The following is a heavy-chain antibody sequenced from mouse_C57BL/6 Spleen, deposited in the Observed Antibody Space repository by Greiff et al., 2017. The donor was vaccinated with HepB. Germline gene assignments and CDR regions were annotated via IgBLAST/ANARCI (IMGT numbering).Heavy chain of an antibody. CDR3: ARGNYGSSYWYFDV. Sequence: QVQLQQPGAELVKPGASVKMSCKASGYTFTSYWITWVKQRPGQGLEWIGDIYPGSGSTNYNEKFKSKATLTVDTSSSTAYMQLSSLTSEDSAVYDCARGNYGSSYWYFDVWGTGTTVTVSS. V-gene: IGHV1-55*01. CDR1: GYTFTSYW. D-gene: IGHD1-1*01. CDR2: IYPGSGST. J-gene: IGHJ1*03.